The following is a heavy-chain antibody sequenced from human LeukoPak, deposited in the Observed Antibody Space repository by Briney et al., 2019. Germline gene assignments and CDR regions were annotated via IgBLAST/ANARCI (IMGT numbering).Heavy chain of an antibody. D-gene: IGHD3-3*01. CDR2: ISSSGSTI. J-gene: IGHJ6*02. V-gene: IGHV3-48*04. CDR3: AAQTYYDFWSGYAGLDV. CDR1: GFTFSTYG. Sequence: PGGSLRLSCTASGFTFSTYGMSWVRQAPGKGLEWVSYISSSGSTIYYADSVKGRFTISRDNAKNSLYLQMKSLRAEDTVVYYCAAQTYYDFWSGYAGLDVWGQGTTVTVS.